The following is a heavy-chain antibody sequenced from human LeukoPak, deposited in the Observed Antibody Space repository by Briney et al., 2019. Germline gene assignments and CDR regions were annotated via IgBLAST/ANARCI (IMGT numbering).Heavy chain of an antibody. CDR2: IYYSGST. Sequence: SETLSLTCTVSGGSLSTYYWSWIRQPPGKGLEWIGYIYYSGSTNYNPSLKSRVTISVDTSKNQFSLKLSSVTAADTAVYYCARQGGQGRYFDWLSPFDYWGQGTLVTVSS. CDR1: GGSLSTYY. D-gene: IGHD3-9*01. J-gene: IGHJ4*02. CDR3: ARQGGQGRYFDWLSPFDY. V-gene: IGHV4-59*01.